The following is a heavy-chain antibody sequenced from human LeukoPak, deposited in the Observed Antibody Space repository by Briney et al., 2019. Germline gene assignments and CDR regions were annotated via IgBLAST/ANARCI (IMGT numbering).Heavy chain of an antibody. J-gene: IGHJ4*02. CDR2: ISAYNGNT. CDR3: ARGRSGGSNFDY. D-gene: IGHD2-15*01. Sequence: GASVKVSCKASGGTFSSYAISWVRQAPGQGLEWMGWISAYNGNTNYAQKLQGRVTMTTDTSTSTAYMELRSLRSDDTAVYYCARGRSGGSNFDYWAQGTLVTVSS. V-gene: IGHV1-18*01. CDR1: GGTFSSYA.